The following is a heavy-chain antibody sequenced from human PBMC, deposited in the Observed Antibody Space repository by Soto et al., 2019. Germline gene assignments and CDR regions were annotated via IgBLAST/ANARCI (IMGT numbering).Heavy chain of an antibody. CDR2: ISYDGSNK. CDR3: AKDRPSGSSPYYYGMDV. J-gene: IGHJ6*02. CDR1: GFTFSSYG. D-gene: IGHD1-26*01. Sequence: QVQLVESGGGVVQPGRSLRLSCAASGFTFSSYGMHWVRQAPGKGLEWVAVISYDGSNKYYADSVKGRFTISRDNSKNTLYLQMNSLRAEDTAVYYCAKDRPSGSSPYYYGMDVWGQGTTVTVSS. V-gene: IGHV3-30*18.